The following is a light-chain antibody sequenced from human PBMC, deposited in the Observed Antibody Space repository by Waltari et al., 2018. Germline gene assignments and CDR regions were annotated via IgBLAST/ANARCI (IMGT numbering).Light chain of an antibody. CDR2: KNS. J-gene: IGLJ3*02. CDR3: AAWDDGWSGPWV. V-gene: IGLV1-47*01. Sequence: QSVLTQPPSTSATPGQRVTISCSGSKSNIGNNSVYWYQQVPGMAPKLIIYKNSTRPSGGPDRFSGSKSGTSASLAISGLRSEDEATYHCAAWDDGWSGPWVFGGGTRVTVL. CDR1: KSNIGNNS.